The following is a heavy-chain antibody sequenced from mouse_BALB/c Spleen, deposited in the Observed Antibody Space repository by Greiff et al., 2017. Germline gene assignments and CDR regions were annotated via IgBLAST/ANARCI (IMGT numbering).Heavy chain of an antibody. D-gene: IGHD6-1*01. V-gene: IGHV1-26*01. CDR1: GYSFTGYY. CDR3: ARSARLPGGAMDY. J-gene: IGHJ4*01. CDR2: INPYNGAT. Sequence: VQLQQSGPELVKPGASVKISCKASGYSFTGYYMHWVKQSHVKSLEWIGRINPYNGATSYNQNFKDKASLTVDKSSITAYMVIHSLTSEDSAVYSCARSARLPGGAMDYWGQGTSVTVSS.